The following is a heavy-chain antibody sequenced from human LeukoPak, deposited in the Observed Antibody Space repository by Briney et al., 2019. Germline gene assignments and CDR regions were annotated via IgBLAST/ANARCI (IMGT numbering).Heavy chain of an antibody. CDR1: GFTFDDYA. Sequence: GGSLRLSCAASGFTFDDYAMHWVRQAPGKGLEWVSGISWNSGSIGYADSVKGRFTISRDNAKNSPYLQMNSLRAEDTALYYCTKDLQWYTSSRPHYYYYGMDVWGQGTTVTVSS. J-gene: IGHJ6*02. D-gene: IGHD6-13*01. CDR3: TKDLQWYTSSRPHYYYYGMDV. CDR2: ISWNSGSI. V-gene: IGHV3-9*01.